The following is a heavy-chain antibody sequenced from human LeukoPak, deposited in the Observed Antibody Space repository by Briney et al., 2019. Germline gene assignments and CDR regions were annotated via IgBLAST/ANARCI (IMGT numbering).Heavy chain of an antibody. Sequence: GGSLRLSCAASGFTFSSYAMHWVRQAPGKGLEYVSAISSNGGSTYYANSVKGRFTISRDNSKNTLYLQMGSLRAEDMAVYYCAREKNLGYFGWLSPPDYWGQGTLVTVSS. D-gene: IGHD3-9*01. J-gene: IGHJ4*02. CDR2: ISSNGGST. V-gene: IGHV3-64*01. CDR1: GFTFSSYA. CDR3: AREKNLGYFGWLSPPDY.